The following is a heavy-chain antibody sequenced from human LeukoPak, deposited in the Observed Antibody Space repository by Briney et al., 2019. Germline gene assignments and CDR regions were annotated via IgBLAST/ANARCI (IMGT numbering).Heavy chain of an antibody. CDR3: ARGHTGQNWFDP. V-gene: IGHV4-4*07. CDR1: GDSISYFY. J-gene: IGHJ5*02. D-gene: IGHD2-8*02. Sequence: PSETLSLTCSVSGDSISYFYWSWIRQAAGKGLEWIGRIHVTGRTDYNPSLKSRVTVSLDTAKNQYSLQLSSVSAADTAIYYCARGHTGQNWFDPWGQGTLVTVSS. CDR2: IHVTGRT.